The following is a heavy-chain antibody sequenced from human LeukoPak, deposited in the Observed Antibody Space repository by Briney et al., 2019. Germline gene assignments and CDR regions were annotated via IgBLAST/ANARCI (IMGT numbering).Heavy chain of an antibody. Sequence: GGSLRLSCAASGFTFDDYAMHWVRQAPGKGLEWVSGISWNSGSIGYADSVKGRFTISRDNAKKSLYLQTNSLRAEDTAVYYCAKHRGSSGADARPAEYWGQGTLVTVSS. CDR2: ISWNSGSI. D-gene: IGHD5-12*01. CDR3: AKHRGSSGADARPAEY. CDR1: GFTFDDYA. V-gene: IGHV3-9*01. J-gene: IGHJ4*02.